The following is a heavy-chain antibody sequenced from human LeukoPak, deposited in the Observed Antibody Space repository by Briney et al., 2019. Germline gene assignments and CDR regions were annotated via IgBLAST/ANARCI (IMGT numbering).Heavy chain of an antibody. V-gene: IGHV3-33*01. Sequence: GRSLRLSCAASGFTFSSYGMHWVPQAPGKGLEWVAVIWYDGSNKYYADSVKGRFTISRDNSKNTLYLQMNSLRAEDTAVYYCARRQQLAYYFDYWGQGTLVTVSS. CDR1: GFTFSSYG. J-gene: IGHJ4*02. CDR2: IWYDGSNK. D-gene: IGHD6-13*01. CDR3: ARRQQLAYYFDY.